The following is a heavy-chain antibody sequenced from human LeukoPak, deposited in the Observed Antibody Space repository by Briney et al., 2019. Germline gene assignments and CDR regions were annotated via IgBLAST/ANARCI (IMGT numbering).Heavy chain of an antibody. CDR1: GFTFSSYG. Sequence: GGSLRLPCAASGFTFSSYGMHWVRQAPGKGLEWVAVISYDGSNKYYADSVKGRFTISRDNSKNTLYLQMNSLRAEDTAVYYCAKDLNLYGMDVWGQGTTVTVSS. CDR3: AKDLNLYGMDV. V-gene: IGHV3-30*18. J-gene: IGHJ6*01. CDR2: ISYDGSNK.